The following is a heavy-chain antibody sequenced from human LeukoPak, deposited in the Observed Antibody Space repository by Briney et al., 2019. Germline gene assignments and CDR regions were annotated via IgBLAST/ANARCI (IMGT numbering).Heavy chain of an antibody. D-gene: IGHD6-6*01. CDR2: ISSSGSTI. CDR1: GCTFSSYS. CDR3: AKDRRGSSISLDY. J-gene: IGHJ4*02. Sequence: PGGSLRLSCAASGCTFSSYSMNWVRQAPGKGLEWVSYISSSGSTIYYADSVKGRFTISRDNSKNTLYLQMNSLRAEDTAVYYCAKDRRGSSISLDYWGQGTLVTVSS. V-gene: IGHV3-48*01.